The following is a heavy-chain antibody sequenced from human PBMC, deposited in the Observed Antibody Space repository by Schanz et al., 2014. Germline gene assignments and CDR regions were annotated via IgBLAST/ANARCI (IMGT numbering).Heavy chain of an antibody. Sequence: EVQLVESGGGVVQPGGCLRLSCAASGFTFSIHYMSWVRQAPGKGWEWVAKIKANGSEKLYVDSVRGRFAVSRENVKNLLNLRMNGLGMEDTAEYHCVKEEWRGFEPWGQGTLVTVSS. CDR2: IKANGSEK. D-gene: IGHD3-3*01. J-gene: IGHJ5*02. CDR1: GFTFSIHY. V-gene: IGHV3-7*01. CDR3: VKEEWRGFEP.